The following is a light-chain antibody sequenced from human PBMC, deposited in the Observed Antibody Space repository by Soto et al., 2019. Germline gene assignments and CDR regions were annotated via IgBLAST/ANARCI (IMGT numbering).Light chain of an antibody. CDR2: GAS. V-gene: IGKV3-15*01. Sequence: EIVMTQSPATLSVSPGERVTLSCRASESLSTYLAWYQQKPGQAPRLLIYGASTKATGIPARFSGSGSATDFTLTISSLQSEDFAVYYCQQYNNWWTFGQGTKVDIK. CDR1: ESLSTY. J-gene: IGKJ1*01. CDR3: QQYNNWWT.